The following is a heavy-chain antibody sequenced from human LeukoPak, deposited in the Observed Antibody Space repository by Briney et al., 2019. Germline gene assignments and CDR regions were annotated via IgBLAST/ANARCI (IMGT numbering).Heavy chain of an antibody. CDR2: INPYSGAT. CDR3: AGDPSGTIMANFDY. V-gene: IGHV1-2*02. J-gene: IGHJ4*02. Sequence: ASVKVSCKASGYTFTGYCIHWVRQAPGQGLEWMGWINPYSGATDYAQKFQGRVTMTRDTSISTAYMELSSLRSDDTAVYYCAGDPSGTIMANFDYWGQGTLVTVSS. CDR1: GYTFTGYC. D-gene: IGHD5-24*01.